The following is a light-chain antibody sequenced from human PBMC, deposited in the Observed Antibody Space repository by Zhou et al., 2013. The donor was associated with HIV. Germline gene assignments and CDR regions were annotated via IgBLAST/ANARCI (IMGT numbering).Light chain of an antibody. CDR2: EVT. CDR3: GSYAGSSSWI. V-gene: IGLV2-8*01. J-gene: IGLJ2*01. CDR1: NSDVGGYNY. Sequence: QSALTQPPSASGSPGQSVTISCTGTNSDVGGYNYVAWYQHHPGKAPKIMIYEVTKRPSGVPDRFSGSKSGNTASLTVSGLQAEDEAEYYCGSYAGSSSWIFGGGTKLTVL.